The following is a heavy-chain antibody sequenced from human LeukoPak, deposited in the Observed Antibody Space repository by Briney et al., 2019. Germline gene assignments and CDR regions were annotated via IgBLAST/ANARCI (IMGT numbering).Heavy chain of an antibody. V-gene: IGHV3-20*04. J-gene: IGHJ4*02. CDR2: ISWNSGST. Sequence: GGSLRLSCAASGFTFDDYAMHWVRQAPGKGLEWVSGISWNSGSTYYADSVKGRFTISRDNSKNTLDLQMTGLRAEDTAVYYCARERGRGRDSPWFDYWGQGTLVTVSS. CDR1: GFTFDDYA. CDR3: ARERGRGRDSPWFDY. D-gene: IGHD1-26*01.